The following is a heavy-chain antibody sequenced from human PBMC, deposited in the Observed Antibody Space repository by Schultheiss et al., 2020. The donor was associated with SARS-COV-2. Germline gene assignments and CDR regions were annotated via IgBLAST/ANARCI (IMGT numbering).Heavy chain of an antibody. CDR3: ARRGKRTIFGVVIRRDNWFDP. Sequence: ASVKVSCKASGGTFSSYAINWVRQATGQGLEWMGWMNPNSGNTGYAQKFQGRVTITRNTSISTAYMELSSLRSEDTAVYYCARRGKRTIFGVVIRRDNWFDPWGQGTLVTVSS. V-gene: IGHV1-8*03. CDR2: MNPNSGNT. CDR1: GGTFSSYA. D-gene: IGHD3-3*01. J-gene: IGHJ5*02.